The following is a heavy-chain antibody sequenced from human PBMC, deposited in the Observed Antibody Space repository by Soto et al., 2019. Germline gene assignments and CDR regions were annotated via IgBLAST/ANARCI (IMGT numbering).Heavy chain of an antibody. J-gene: IGHJ4*02. CDR1: GFTFTRYS. Sequence: GGSLRLSCAASGFTFTRYSMNWVRQAPGKGLEWVSSISSTTNYIYYGDSMKGRFTISRDNAKNSLYLEMNSLRAEDTAVYYCARESEDLTSNFDYWGRGTLVTVSS. CDR3: ARESEDLTSNFDY. V-gene: IGHV3-21*04. CDR2: ISSTTNYI.